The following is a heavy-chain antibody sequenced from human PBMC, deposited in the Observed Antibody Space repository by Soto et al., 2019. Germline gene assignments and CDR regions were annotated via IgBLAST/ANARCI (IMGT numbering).Heavy chain of an antibody. D-gene: IGHD5-18*01. J-gene: IGHJ3*02. V-gene: IGHV3-74*03. CDR2: INDDGTIT. CDR1: GFTFSRYW. Sequence: EVQLVESGGGLVQPGGSLRLSCAASGFTFSRYWMHWVRQAPGEGLVWVSHINDDGTITTYADSVKGRFTISRDNAENTVYLEMNSRRTEDTAAYYCLPSAVRYGNDAVDIWGQGTMVTVSS. CDR3: LPSAVRYGNDAVDI.